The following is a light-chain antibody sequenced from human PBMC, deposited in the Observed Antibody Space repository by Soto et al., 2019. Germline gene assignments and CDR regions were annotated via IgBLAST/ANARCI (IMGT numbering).Light chain of an antibody. Sequence: EIVLTQSPGTLSLSPGERATLSCRASQSVRSSFLAWYQQKPGQAPRLLIYGASSRATGIPDRFSGSGSGTDFTLTISRLEPEDFAVYSCQQYGSSPTFGQGTKVEIK. CDR2: GAS. V-gene: IGKV3-20*01. CDR3: QQYGSSPT. CDR1: QSVRSSF. J-gene: IGKJ1*01.